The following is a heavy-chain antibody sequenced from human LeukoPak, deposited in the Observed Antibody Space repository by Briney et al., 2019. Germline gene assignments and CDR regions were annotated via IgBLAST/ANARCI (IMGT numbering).Heavy chain of an antibody. Sequence: GGSLRLSCAASGFTFSSYAMSWVRQAPGKGLEWVSAISGSGGSTYYADSVKGRFTISRDNSKNTLYLQMNSLRAEGTAVYYCAKGRWLQLTNWFDPWGQGTLVTVSS. V-gene: IGHV3-23*01. CDR2: ISGSGGST. CDR1: GFTFSSYA. CDR3: AKGRWLQLTNWFDP. D-gene: IGHD5-24*01. J-gene: IGHJ5*02.